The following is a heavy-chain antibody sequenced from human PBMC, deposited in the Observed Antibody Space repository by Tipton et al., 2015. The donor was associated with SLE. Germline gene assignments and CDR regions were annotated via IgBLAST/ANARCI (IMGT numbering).Heavy chain of an antibody. J-gene: IGHJ3*02. V-gene: IGHV4-30-2*01. Sequence: TLSLTCAVSGGSISSGGYSWSWIRQPPGKGLEWIGYIYHSGSTYYNPSLKSRVTISVDTSKNQFSLKLSSVTAADTAVYYCARDPPGMIVPAAIADAFDIWGQGTMVTVSS. CDR3: ARDPPGMIVPAAIADAFDI. CDR2: IYHSGST. D-gene: IGHD2-2*01. CDR1: GGSISSGGYS.